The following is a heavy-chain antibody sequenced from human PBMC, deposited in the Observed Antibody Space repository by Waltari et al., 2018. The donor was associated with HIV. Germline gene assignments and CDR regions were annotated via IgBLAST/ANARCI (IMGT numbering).Heavy chain of an antibody. V-gene: IGHV4-39*01. D-gene: IGHD1-1*01. CDR3: ARRAGTGDYFDF. Sequence: QLQLQESGPGLVKPSETLSLTCTVSGDSISTSAHYWGWVRQPPGKGLEWIGSISYSGSAYYNPSLKGRVTISIDPSKGQFSLHLSSVTAADTAVYHCARRAGTGDYFDFWGQGTLVTVSS. CDR2: ISYSGSA. J-gene: IGHJ4*02. CDR1: GDSISTSAHY.